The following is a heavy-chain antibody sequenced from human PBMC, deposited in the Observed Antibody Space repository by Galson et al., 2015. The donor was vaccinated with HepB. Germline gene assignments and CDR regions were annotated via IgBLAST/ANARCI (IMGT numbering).Heavy chain of an antibody. Sequence: SVKVSCKASGGTFSSYAISWVRQAPGQGLEWMGGIIPIFGTANYAQKFQGRVTITADKSTSTAYMELSSLRSEDTAVYYCASLGSLPARYYYYGMDVWGQGTTVTVSS. CDR3: ASLGSLPARYYYYGMDV. CDR2: IIPIFGTA. J-gene: IGHJ6*02. V-gene: IGHV1-69*06. D-gene: IGHD1-26*01. CDR1: GGTFSSYA.